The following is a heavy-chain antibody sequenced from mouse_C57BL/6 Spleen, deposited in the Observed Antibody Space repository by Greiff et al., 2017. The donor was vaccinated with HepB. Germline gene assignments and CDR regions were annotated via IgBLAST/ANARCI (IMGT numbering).Heavy chain of an antibody. D-gene: IGHD2-4*01. CDR1: GYTFTDYE. CDR2: IDPETGGT. Sequence: VKLMESGAELVRPGASVTLSCKASGYTFTDYEMHWVKQTPVHGLEWIGAIDPETGGTAYNQKFKGTAILTADKSSSTAYMELRSLTSEDSAVYYFTRSFDYLAWFAYWGQGTLVTVSA. J-gene: IGHJ3*01. CDR3: TRSFDYLAWFAY. V-gene: IGHV1-15*01.